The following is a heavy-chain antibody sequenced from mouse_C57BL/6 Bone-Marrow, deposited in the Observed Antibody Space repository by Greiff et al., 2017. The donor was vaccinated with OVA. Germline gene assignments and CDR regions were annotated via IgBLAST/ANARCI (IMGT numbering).Heavy chain of an antibody. CDR3: ARGGSWFAY. V-gene: IGHV5-9*01. CDR1: GFTFSSYT. CDR2: ISGGGGNT. Sequence: EVNLVESGGGLVKPGGSLKLSCAASGFTFSSYTMSWVRQTPEKRLEWVATISGGGGNTYYPDSVKGRFTISRDNAKNTLYLQMSSLRSEDTALYYCARGGSWFAYWGQGTLVTVSA. J-gene: IGHJ3*01.